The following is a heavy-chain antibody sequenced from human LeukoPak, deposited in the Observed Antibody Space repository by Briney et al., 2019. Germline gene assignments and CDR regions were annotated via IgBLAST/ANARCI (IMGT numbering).Heavy chain of an antibody. CDR2: INPSGGTT. J-gene: IGHJ3*02. D-gene: IGHD1-26*01. CDR3: AREEGLSGTYYDAFDI. V-gene: IGHV1-46*04. Sequence: ASVKVSCKASGYRFSSSYMHWVRQAPGQGLEWMGIINPSGGTTTYAQKLQGRVTMTWDMSTATAYMDLSSLTSEDTAIYYCAREEGLSGTYYDAFDIWGQGTKVTVSS. CDR1: GYRFSSSY.